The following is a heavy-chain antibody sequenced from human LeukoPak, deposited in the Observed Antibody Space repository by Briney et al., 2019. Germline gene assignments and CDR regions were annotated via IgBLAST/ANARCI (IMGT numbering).Heavy chain of an antibody. J-gene: IGHJ4*02. CDR3: AKDTHNGYGDPSALYDY. Sequence: QPGGSLRLSCAASGFTFSNFGLHWVRQAPDKGLEWVAFIRYDGTNKYYADSLKGRFTISRDNSKNTLYLQMNSLRPEDTAVYYCAKDTHNGYGDPSALYDYWGQGTLVTVSS. CDR1: GFTFSNFG. CDR2: IRYDGTNK. V-gene: IGHV3-30*02. D-gene: IGHD4-17*01.